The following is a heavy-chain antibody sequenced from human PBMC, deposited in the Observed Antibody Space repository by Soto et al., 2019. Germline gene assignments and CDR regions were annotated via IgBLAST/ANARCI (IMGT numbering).Heavy chain of an antibody. CDR1: GFTFSSYG. V-gene: IGHV3-33*01. CDR3: ARYPYCYYDSSGYPGLHFDY. J-gene: IGHJ4*02. CDR2: IWYDGSNK. Sequence: GGSLRLSCAASGFTFSSYGMHWVRQAPGKGLEWVAVIWYDGSNKYYADSVKGRLTISRDNSKNTLYLQMNSLRAEDTAVYYCARYPYCYYDSSGYPGLHFDYWGQGTLVTVSS. D-gene: IGHD3-22*01.